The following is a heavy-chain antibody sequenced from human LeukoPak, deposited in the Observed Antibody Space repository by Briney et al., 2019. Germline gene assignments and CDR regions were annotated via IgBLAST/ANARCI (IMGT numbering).Heavy chain of an antibody. Sequence: SVKVSCKTSGGTFTSYAITWVRQAPGQGLERMGKIIPISGTTNYAQKFQGRVTFTADESTSTAYMELSSLRSEDTALYYCARKLRLGGNWFDPWGQGTLVTVSS. J-gene: IGHJ5*02. CDR2: IIPISGTT. D-gene: IGHD1-26*01. CDR3: ARKLRLGGNWFDP. V-gene: IGHV1-69*13. CDR1: GGTFTSYA.